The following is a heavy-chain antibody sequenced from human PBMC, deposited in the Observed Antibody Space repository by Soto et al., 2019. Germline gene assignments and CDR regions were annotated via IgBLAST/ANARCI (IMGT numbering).Heavy chain of an antibody. CDR2: LSGSGGST. CDR1: GFTFSSYA. CDR3: AKALSELMVYRDYGMDV. V-gene: IGHV3-23*01. Sequence: PGGSLRLSCAASGFTFSSYAMNWVRQAPGKGLKWVSALSGSGGSTYYADSVKGRFTISRDNSKNTLYLQMNSLRAEDTAVYYCAKALSELMVYRDYGMDVWGQGTTVTVSS. D-gene: IGHD2-8*01. J-gene: IGHJ6*02.